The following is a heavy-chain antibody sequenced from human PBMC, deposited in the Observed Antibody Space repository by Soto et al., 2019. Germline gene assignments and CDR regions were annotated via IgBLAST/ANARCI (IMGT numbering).Heavy chain of an antibody. J-gene: IGHJ4*02. Sequence: QITLKESGPTLVKPTQTLTLTCTFSGFSLSTSGVGVGWIRQPPGKALEWLALIYWDDDKRYSPSLKSRLTNTKDTSKNQVFLTITNLDPVDTATYYCVHKGGGDRILDYWGQGTLVTVSS. CDR3: VHKGGGDRILDY. D-gene: IGHD3-16*01. CDR2: IYWDDDK. V-gene: IGHV2-5*02. CDR1: GFSLSTSGVG.